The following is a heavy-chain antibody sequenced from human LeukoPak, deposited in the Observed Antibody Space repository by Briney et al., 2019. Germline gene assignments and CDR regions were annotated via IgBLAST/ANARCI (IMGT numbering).Heavy chain of an antibody. CDR3: ARHGSSRSDGAFDY. J-gene: IGHJ4*02. D-gene: IGHD6-6*01. CDR1: GGSISSYY. V-gene: IGHV4-59*08. Sequence: SETLSLTCTVSGGSISSYYWSWIRQPPGKGLEWIGYIYYSGSTNYNPSLKSRVTISVDTSKNQFSLKLSSVTAADTAVYYCARHGSSRSDGAFDYWGQGALVTVSS. CDR2: IYYSGST.